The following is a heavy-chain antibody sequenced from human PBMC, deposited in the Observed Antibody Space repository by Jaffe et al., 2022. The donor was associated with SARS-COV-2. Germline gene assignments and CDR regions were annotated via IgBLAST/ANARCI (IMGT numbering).Heavy chain of an antibody. CDR3: ARGIVVVTAPLDY. V-gene: IGHV3-30-3*01. CDR2: ISYDGSNK. CDR1: GFTFSSYA. D-gene: IGHD2-21*02. J-gene: IGHJ4*02. Sequence: QVQLVESGGGVVQPGRSLRLSCAASGFTFSSYAMHWVRQAPGKGLEWVAVISYDGSNKYYADSVKGRFTISRDNSKNTLYLQMNSLRAEDTAVYYCARGIVVVTAPLDYWGQGTLVTVSS.